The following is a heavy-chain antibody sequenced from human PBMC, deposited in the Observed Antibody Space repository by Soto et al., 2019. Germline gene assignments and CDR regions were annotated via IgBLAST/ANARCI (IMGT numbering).Heavy chain of an antibody. J-gene: IGHJ6*02. D-gene: IGHD6-13*01. CDR1: GGTFSSYA. V-gene: IGHV1-69*13. CDR3: ARVIAANYYYGMDV. Sequence: SVKVSGKASGGTFSSYAISWVRQAPGQGLEWMGGIIPIFGTANYAQKFQGRVTITADESTSTAYMELSSLRSEDTAVYYCARVIAANYYYGMDVWGQGTTVTVSS. CDR2: IIPIFGTA.